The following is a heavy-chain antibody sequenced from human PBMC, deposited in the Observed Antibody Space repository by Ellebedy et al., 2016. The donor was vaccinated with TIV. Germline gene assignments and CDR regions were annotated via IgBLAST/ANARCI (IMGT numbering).Heavy chain of an antibody. Sequence: GESLKISCAASEFTVDNNYMAWVRQAPGKGLEWVSLIYSGGTTYYADSVKGRFTISRDNSKNTMYVQMNSLRAEDTAVYYCAKVADYYHDSSGFPDNWGQGTLVTVSS. CDR3: AKVADYYHDSSGFPDN. V-gene: IGHV3-66*01. J-gene: IGHJ4*02. CDR2: IYSGGTT. CDR1: EFTVDNNY. D-gene: IGHD3-22*01.